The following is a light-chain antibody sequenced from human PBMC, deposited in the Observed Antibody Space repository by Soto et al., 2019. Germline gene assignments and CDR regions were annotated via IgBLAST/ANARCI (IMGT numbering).Light chain of an antibody. CDR2: AAS. CDR3: QQSFSTPYT. Sequence: DIQMTQSPSSPSASLGDRVIITCRASQSISTYLNWYQQKPGKAPKLLIYAASSLQSGVPSRFSGSGSGTDFTLTISSLQPEDFATYYCQQSFSTPYTFGQGTRLEIK. J-gene: IGKJ5*01. V-gene: IGKV1-39*01. CDR1: QSISTY.